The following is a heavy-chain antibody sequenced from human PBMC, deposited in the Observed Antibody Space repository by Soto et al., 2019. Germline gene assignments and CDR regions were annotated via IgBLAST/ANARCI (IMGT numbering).Heavy chain of an antibody. CDR2: MNPNSGTT. D-gene: IGHD1-26*01. J-gene: IGHJ4*02. V-gene: IGHV1-8*01. Sequence: QVQLVQSGAEVKKPGASVKVSCKASGYTFTSYDINWVRQATGQGLEWMGWMNPNSGTTGYAQKLQGRVTMTRNTSITTAYMELSSLRSEDTAVYYCAREISGSYRFDYWGQGTLVTVSS. CDR3: AREISGSYRFDY. CDR1: GYTFTSYD.